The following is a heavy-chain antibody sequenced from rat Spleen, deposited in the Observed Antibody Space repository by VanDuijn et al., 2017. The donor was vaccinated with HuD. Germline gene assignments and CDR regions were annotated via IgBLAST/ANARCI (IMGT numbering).Heavy chain of an antibody. Sequence: EVQLVQSGGGLVQPGGSLKLSCVASGFTFSDYGMAWVRQAPKKGLEWVTDIIYDGTNTYYRDSVKGRFTISRDNAKNTLYLQMDSLRSEDTATYYCATENWDPYYWYFDFWGPGTMVTVSS. CDR1: GFTFSDYG. CDR3: ATENWDPYYWYFDF. V-gene: IGHV5-17*01. J-gene: IGHJ1*01. D-gene: IGHD5-1*01. CDR2: IIYDGTNT.